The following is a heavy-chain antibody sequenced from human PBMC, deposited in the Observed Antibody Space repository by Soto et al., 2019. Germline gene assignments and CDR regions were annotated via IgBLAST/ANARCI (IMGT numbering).Heavy chain of an antibody. Sequence: SETLSLTCTVSGGSISSSSYYWGWIRQPPGKGLEWIGSIYYSGSTYYNPSLKSRVTISVDMSRNQFSLKLSSMTAADTAVYYCVRAAHYGDYVFEYWGQGTLVTVSS. CDR1: GGSISSSSYY. CDR2: IYYSGST. J-gene: IGHJ4*02. CDR3: VRAAHYGDYVFEY. V-gene: IGHV4-39*07. D-gene: IGHD4-17*01.